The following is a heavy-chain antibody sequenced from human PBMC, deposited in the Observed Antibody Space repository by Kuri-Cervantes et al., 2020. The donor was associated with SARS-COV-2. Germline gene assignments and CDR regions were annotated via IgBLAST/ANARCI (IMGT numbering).Heavy chain of an antibody. V-gene: IGHV3-9*01. CDR1: GFTFDDYA. CDR2: ISWNSGSI. J-gene: IGHJ5*02. D-gene: IGHD6-19*01. Sequence: SLKISCAASGFTFDDYAMHWVRQAPGKGLEWVSGISWNSGSIGYADSVKGRFTISRDNSKNTLYLQMNSLRAEDTAVYYCAKDSYSSGWYWFDPWGQGTLVTVSS. CDR3: AKDSYSSGWYWFDP.